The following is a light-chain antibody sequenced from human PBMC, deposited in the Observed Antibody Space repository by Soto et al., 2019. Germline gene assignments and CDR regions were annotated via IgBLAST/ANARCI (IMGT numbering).Light chain of an antibody. J-gene: IGKJ1*01. CDR1: QSVLYSSNNKNY. V-gene: IGKV4-1*01. Sequence: DIVMTQSPDSLAVSLGERATINCKSSQSVLYSSNNKNYLAWYQQKPGQPPKLLIYWASTRESGVPDRFSGSGSGTDFTLTISGLQAEDVAVYYCQQCYSTPRTFGQGTRVEIK. CDR3: QQCYSTPRT. CDR2: WAS.